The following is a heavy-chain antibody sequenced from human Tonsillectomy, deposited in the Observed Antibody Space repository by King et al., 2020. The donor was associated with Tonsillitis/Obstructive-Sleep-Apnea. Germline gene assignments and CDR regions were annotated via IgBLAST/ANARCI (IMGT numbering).Heavy chain of an antibody. J-gene: IGHJ3*01. CDR1: GYNFTNYW. Sequence: VQLVESGAEVKKPGESLKISCKGSGYNFTNYWVDWVRQMPEKGLEFMGRIYPGDSDTRYSPSFRGQVTISADKSITTAYLHWSSLKASDTAMYYCATVGGDTTATPEAFNFWGQGTMVTVSS. CDR2: IYPGDSDT. CDR3: ATVGGDTTATPEAFNF. D-gene: IGHD1-1*01. V-gene: IGHV5-51*01.